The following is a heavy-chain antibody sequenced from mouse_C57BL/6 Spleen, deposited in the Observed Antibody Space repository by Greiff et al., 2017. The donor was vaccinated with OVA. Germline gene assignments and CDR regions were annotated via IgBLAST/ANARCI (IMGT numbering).Heavy chain of an antibody. CDR2: IYPGSGST. D-gene: IGHD2-5*01. CDR3: ARRRMDSKIWYFDV. J-gene: IGHJ1*03. Sequence: VQLQQPGAELVKPGASVKMSCKASGYTFTSYWITWVKQRPGQGLEWIGDIYPGSGSTNYNEKFKSKATLTVDTSSSTAYMQLSSLTSEDSAVYYCARRRMDSKIWYFDVWGTGTTVTVSS. V-gene: IGHV1-55*01. CDR1: GYTFTSYW.